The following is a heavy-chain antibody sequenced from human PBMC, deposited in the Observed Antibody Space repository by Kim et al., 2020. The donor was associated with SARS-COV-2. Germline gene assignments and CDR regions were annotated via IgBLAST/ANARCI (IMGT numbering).Heavy chain of an antibody. J-gene: IGHJ4*02. V-gene: IGHV3-33*01. D-gene: IGHD5-12*01. Sequence: YYPEPVKGRFIISRDNSKNMMFLEMNGLRAEDTGLYYCTRDRGFGYNQIDYWGQGTLVTVSS. CDR3: TRDRGFGYNQIDY.